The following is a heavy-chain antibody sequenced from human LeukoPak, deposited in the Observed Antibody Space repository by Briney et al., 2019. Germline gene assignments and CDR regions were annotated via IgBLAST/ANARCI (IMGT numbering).Heavy chain of an antibody. CDR2: IYYSGST. J-gene: IGHJ4*02. CDR3: ARDQVIVPAVDY. V-gene: IGHV4-30-4*08. D-gene: IGHD2-2*01. Sequence: PSQTLSLTCTVSGGSISSGDYYWRWIRQPPGKGLEWIGYIYYSGSTYYNPSPKSRVTISVDTSKNQFSLKLSSVTAADTAVYYCARDQVIVPAVDYWGQGTLVTVSS. CDR1: GGSISSGDYY.